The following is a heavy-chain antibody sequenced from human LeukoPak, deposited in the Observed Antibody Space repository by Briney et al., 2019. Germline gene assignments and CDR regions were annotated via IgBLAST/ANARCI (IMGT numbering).Heavy chain of an antibody. Sequence: ASVKVSCKASGYTFTSYDINWVRQATGQGLEWMGWMNPNSGNTSYAQKFQGRVTMTRNTSISTAYMELSSLRSEDTAVYYCARGGAWRTPFYYYYGMDVWGQGTTVTVSS. CDR3: ARGGAWRTPFYYYYGMDV. V-gene: IGHV1-8*01. CDR1: GYTFTSYD. D-gene: IGHD3-16*01. CDR2: MNPNSGNT. J-gene: IGHJ6*02.